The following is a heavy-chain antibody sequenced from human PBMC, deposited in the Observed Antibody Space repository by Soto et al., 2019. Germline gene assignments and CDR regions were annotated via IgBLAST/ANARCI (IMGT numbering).Heavy chain of an antibody. CDR2: IYYSGST. D-gene: IGHD1-26*01. V-gene: IGHV4-39*01. J-gene: IGHJ5*02. CDR1: GGSISSSSYY. Sequence: SETLSLTCTVSGGSISSSSYYWGWIRQPPGKGLEWIGSIYYSGSTYYNPSLKSRVTISVDTSKNQFSLKLSSVTAADTAVYYCASLVGAYNWFDPWGQGTLVTVS. CDR3: ASLVGAYNWFDP.